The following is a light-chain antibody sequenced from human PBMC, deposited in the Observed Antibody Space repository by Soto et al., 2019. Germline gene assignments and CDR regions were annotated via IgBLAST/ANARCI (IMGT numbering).Light chain of an antibody. CDR2: DAS. Sequence: IQLTQSPSFLSASLGDRVTITCRASQTISSWLAWYQQKPGKAPKLLIYDASSLESGVPSRFRGSGSGTEFTLTISSLQPDDFATYYCQQYNTYSRTFGQGTKVDIK. J-gene: IGKJ1*01. CDR1: QTISSW. V-gene: IGKV1-5*01. CDR3: QQYNTYSRT.